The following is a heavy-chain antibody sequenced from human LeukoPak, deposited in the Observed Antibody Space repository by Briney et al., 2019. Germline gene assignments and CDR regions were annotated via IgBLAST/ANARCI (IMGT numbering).Heavy chain of an antibody. V-gene: IGHV4-59*01. CDR1: GGSISSYY. Sequence: SETLSLTCTVSGGSISSYYWSWIRQPPGKGLEWIRYIYYSGSTNYNPSLKSRVTISVDTSKNQFSLKLSSVTAADTAVYYCARDTGYCSGGSCPGPFQHWGQGTLVTVSS. CDR3: ARDTGYCSGGSCPGPFQH. J-gene: IGHJ1*01. D-gene: IGHD2-15*01. CDR2: IYYSGST.